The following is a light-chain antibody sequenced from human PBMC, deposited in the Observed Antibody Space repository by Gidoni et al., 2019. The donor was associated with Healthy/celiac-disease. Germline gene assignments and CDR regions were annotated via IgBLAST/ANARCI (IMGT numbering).Light chain of an antibody. V-gene: IGKV1-5*03. J-gene: IGKJ1*01. CDR1: QSISSW. CDR3: QQYNSYST. CDR2: KAS. Sequence: DIQMTQSPSTLSASVGDRVTITCRASQSISSWLAWYQQKPGKAPKLLIYKASSLEIGVPSRFSGSGSGTEFTLTISSLQPDDFATYYCQQYNSYSTFXQXTKVEIK.